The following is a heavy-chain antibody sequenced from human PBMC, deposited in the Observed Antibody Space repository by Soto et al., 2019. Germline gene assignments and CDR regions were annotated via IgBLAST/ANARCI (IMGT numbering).Heavy chain of an antibody. Sequence: QVQLVQSGAEVKKPGSSVKVSCKASGGIISNFAFNWMRQAPGQGLEWMGGNIPTLGTPHYAQKFLGRVTITADESTRTVCMEMSSLTVEDTAVYYCARVGLGAYDYWGQGTLVIVSS. V-gene: IGHV1-69*01. CDR3: ARVGLGAYDY. D-gene: IGHD6-19*01. CDR1: GGIISNFA. J-gene: IGHJ4*02. CDR2: NIPTLGTP.